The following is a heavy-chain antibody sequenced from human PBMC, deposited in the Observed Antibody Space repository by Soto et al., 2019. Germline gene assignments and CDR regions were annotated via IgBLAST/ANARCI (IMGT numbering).Heavy chain of an antibody. CDR1: GGSTSSGGYS. CDR3: ARAVGGYGMDV. Sequence: PSETLSLTCAVSGGSTSSGGYSWSWIRQPPGKGLEWIGYIYHSGSTYYNPSLKSRVTISVDRSKNQFSLKLSSVTAADTAVYYCARAVGGYGMDVWGQGTTVTVSS. V-gene: IGHV4-30-2*01. D-gene: IGHD1-26*01. CDR2: IYHSGST. J-gene: IGHJ6*02.